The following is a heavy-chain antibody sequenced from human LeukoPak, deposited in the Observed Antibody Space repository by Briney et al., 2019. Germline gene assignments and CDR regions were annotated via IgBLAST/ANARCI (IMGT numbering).Heavy chain of an antibody. CDR3: VVATAY. V-gene: IGHV3-7*01. CDR1: GFTFSSYY. J-gene: IGHJ4*02. CDR2: IKQDGSEK. Sequence: GGSLRLSCAASGFTFSSYYMSWVRQAPGKGLGWVANIKQDGSEKYYVDSVKGRFTISRDNAKNSLYLQMNSLRAEDTAVYYCVVATAYWGQGTLVTVSS. D-gene: IGHD5-12*01.